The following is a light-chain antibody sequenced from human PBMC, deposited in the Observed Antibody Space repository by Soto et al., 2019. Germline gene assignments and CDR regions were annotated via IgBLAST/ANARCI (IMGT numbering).Light chain of an antibody. CDR3: QQQDIWPWT. V-gene: IGKV3-11*01. J-gene: IGKJ1*01. CDR1: RRVSSY. CDR2: DAS. Sequence: LTQSPATLSLSPGDRATLSCRASRRVSSYLAWYQQKAGKAPRLLIYDASSREGGAPARFSGSGSGTEFTLTISSLEPEDFAAYYCQQQDIWPWTFGQGTKVDNK.